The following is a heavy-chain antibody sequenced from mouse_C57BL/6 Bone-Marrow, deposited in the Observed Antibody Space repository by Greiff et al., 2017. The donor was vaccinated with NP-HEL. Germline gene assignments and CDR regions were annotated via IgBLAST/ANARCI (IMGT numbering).Heavy chain of an antibody. CDR2: IYPGDGDT. Sequence: VKLQESGPELVKPGASVKISCKASGYAFSSSWMNWVKQRPGKGLEWIGRIYPGDGDTNYNGKFKGKATLTADKSSSTAYMQLSSLTSEDSAVYVCARGGTGECYYYAMDYWGQGTSVTVSS. J-gene: IGHJ4*01. CDR1: GYAFSSSW. V-gene: IGHV1-82*01. CDR3: ARGGTGECYYYAMDY.